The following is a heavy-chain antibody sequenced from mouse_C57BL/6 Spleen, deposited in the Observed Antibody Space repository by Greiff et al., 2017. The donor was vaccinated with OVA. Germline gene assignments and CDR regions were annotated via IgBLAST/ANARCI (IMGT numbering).Heavy chain of an antibody. CDR2: IYPRSGNT. D-gene: IGHD2-4*01. J-gene: IGHJ4*01. Sequence: QVQLQQSGAELARPGASVKLSCKASGYTFTSYGISWVKQRTGQGLEWIGEIYPRSGNTYYNEKFKGKATLTAYKSSSTAFMALRRLTSENPAVYFWARSQYDHDRGYAMDYWGQGTSVTVSS. CDR1: GYTFTSYG. CDR3: ARSQYDHDRGYAMDY. V-gene: IGHV1-81*01.